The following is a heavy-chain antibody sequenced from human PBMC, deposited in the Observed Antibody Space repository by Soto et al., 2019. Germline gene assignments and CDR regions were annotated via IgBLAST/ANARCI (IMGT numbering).Heavy chain of an antibody. CDR3: ARGLRWTRTFDF. Sequence: QRQLRESGPGLVKPSETLSLTCSVSGGYITGSSSSWGWIRQSPGTGLQWIGSLSYSGSTYYNPSLRGRVAISADTSRKAFSLELKLMTAADTATYFCARGLRWTRTFDFWGRGTLVTVSS. D-gene: IGHD3-16*01. V-gene: IGHV4-39*01. J-gene: IGHJ4*02. CDR1: GGYITGSSSS. CDR2: LSYSGST.